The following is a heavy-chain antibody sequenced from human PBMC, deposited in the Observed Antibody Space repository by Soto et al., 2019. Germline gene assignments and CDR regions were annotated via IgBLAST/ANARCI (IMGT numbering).Heavy chain of an antibody. V-gene: IGHV1-24*01. J-gene: IGHJ4*02. CDR2: FDPEDGET. CDR1: GYTLTELS. Sequence: QVQLVQYGAEVKRPGASVKVSCKVSGYTLTELSMHWVRQAPGKGLEWMGGFDPEDGETIYAQKFQGRVTMTEDTSTDTAYMELSSLRSEDTAVYYCATADRCLYCSSTRGLGYWGQGTLVTVSS. D-gene: IGHD2-2*01. CDR3: ATADRCLYCSSTRGLGY.